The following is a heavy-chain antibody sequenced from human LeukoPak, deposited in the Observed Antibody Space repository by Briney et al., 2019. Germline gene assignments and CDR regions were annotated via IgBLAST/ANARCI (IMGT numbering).Heavy chain of an antibody. Sequence: MSSETLSLTCTVSGYSISSGYYWGWIRQPPGKGLEWIGSIYHSGSTYYNPSLKSRVTISVDTSKNQFSLKLSSVTAADTAVYYCARYVGWPLLAYYFDYWGQGTLVTVSS. CDR2: IYHSGST. J-gene: IGHJ4*02. CDR3: ARYVGWPLLAYYFDY. CDR1: GYSISSGYY. D-gene: IGHD6-19*01. V-gene: IGHV4-38-2*02.